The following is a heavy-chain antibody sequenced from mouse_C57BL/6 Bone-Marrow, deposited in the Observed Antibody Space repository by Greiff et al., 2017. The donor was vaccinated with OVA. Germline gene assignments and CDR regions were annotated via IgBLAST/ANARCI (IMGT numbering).Heavy chain of an antibody. CDR3: ARGPTVVPYYAMDY. D-gene: IGHD1-1*01. CDR1: GYSITSGYY. V-gene: IGHV3-6*01. J-gene: IGHJ4*01. CDR2: ISYDGSN. Sequence: EVHLVESGPGLVKPSQSLSLTCSVTGYSITSGYYWNWIRQFPGNKLEWMGYISYDGSNNYNPSLKNRISITRDTSKNQFFLKLNSVTTEDTATYYCARGPTVVPYYAMDYWGQGTSVTVSS.